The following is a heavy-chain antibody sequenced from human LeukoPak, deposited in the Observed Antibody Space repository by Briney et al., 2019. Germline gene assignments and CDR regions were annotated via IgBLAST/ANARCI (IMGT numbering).Heavy chain of an antibody. J-gene: IGHJ4*02. V-gene: IGHV1-2*02. CDR1: GYTFSDYF. Sequence: ASVKVSCKASGYTFSDYFIHWVRQAPGQGLEWMGWISPNSGDTNYAQKFQGRVTMTRDTSINTAYMELSSLRSDDTAVYYCAKIVYSSGLSHYWGQGTLVTVSS. D-gene: IGHD3-22*01. CDR3: AKIVYSSGLSHY. CDR2: ISPNSGDT.